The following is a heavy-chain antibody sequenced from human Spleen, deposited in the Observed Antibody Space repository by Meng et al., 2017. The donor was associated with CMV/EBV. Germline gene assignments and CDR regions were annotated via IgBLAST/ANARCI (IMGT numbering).Heavy chain of an antibody. J-gene: IGHJ4*02. CDR3: ARSIATRPFDY. D-gene: IGHD6-6*01. V-gene: IGHV3-7*01. CDR2: IKQDGSEK. Sequence: GESLKISCAASGFTFSSYWMSWVRQAPGKGLEWVANIKQDGSEKYYVDSVKGRFTISRDNAKNSLYLQMNSPRAEDTAVYYCARSIATRPFDYWGQGTLVTVSS. CDR1: GFTFSSYW.